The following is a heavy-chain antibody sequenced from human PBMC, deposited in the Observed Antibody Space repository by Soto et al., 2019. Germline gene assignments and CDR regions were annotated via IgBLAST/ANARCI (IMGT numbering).Heavy chain of an antibody. CDR3: AKVAAAAGTLGIEYFQH. CDR2: ISWNSGSI. Sequence: GGSLRLSCAASGFTFDDYAMHWVRQAPGKGLEWVSGISWNSGSIGYADSVKGRFTISRDNAKNSLYLQMNSLRAEDTALYYCAKVAAAAGTLGIEYFQHWGQGTLVTVSS. CDR1: GFTFDDYA. V-gene: IGHV3-9*01. D-gene: IGHD6-13*01. J-gene: IGHJ1*01.